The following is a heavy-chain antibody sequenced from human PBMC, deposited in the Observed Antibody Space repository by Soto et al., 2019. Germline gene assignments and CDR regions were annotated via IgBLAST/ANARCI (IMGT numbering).Heavy chain of an antibody. CDR1: GFSFSIYG. V-gene: IGHV3-33*01. D-gene: IGHD6-13*01. J-gene: IGHJ4*02. CDR3: ARVMGQQGSGSGWFSY. Sequence: QVQLVESGGGVVQPGRSLRLSCAASGFSFSIYGMHWVRQAPGKGLEWVAGIWYDGSKKFYADSVEGRFTISRDNSKNTLYLQMNPLRAEDTAEYYCARVMGQQGSGSGWFSYWGQGTRVTVSS. CDR2: IWYDGSKK.